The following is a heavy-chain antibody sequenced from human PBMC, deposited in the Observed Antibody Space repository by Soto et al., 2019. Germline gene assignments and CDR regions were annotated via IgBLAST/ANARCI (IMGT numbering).Heavy chain of an antibody. Sequence: SETLSLTCAVYGGSFSGYYWSWIRQPPVKGLEWIGEINHSGGTNYNPSLKSRVTISVDTSKNQFSLKLSSVTAADTAVFYCARLRWEQPWVFDYWGQGTLVTVPS. CDR2: INHSGGT. CDR3: ARLRWEQPWVFDY. D-gene: IGHD1-26*01. V-gene: IGHV4-34*01. J-gene: IGHJ4*02. CDR1: GGSFSGYY.